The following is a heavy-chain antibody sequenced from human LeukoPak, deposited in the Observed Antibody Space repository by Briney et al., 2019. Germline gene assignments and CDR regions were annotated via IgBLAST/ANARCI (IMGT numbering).Heavy chain of an antibody. D-gene: IGHD2-21*02. Sequence: GGSLRLSCAASGFSFSSNGMSWVRQAPGKGLEWVGVISYDGSNKYYADSVKGRFTISRDNSKNTLYLQMNSLRAEDTAVYYCARAGLVVVTAKKSDAFDVWGQGTMVTVSS. CDR1: GFSFSSNG. CDR2: ISYDGSNK. J-gene: IGHJ3*01. CDR3: ARAGLVVVTAKKSDAFDV. V-gene: IGHV3-30*03.